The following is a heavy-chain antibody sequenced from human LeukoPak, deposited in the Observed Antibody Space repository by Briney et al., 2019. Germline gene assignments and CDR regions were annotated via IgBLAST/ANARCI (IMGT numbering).Heavy chain of an antibody. J-gene: IGHJ3*02. CDR2: ISYDGSKK. CDR1: GFTFSSFG. V-gene: IGHV3-30*18. D-gene: IGHD2-21*02. CDR3: AKLFCGGDCYFPDAFDI. Sequence: GGSLRLSCAASGFTFSSFGMHWVRQAPGKGLEWVAVISYDGSKKYYADSVKGRFTISRDYSKNTLYLQMNSLRAEDTAVYYCAKLFCGGDCYFPDAFDIWGQGTMVTVSS.